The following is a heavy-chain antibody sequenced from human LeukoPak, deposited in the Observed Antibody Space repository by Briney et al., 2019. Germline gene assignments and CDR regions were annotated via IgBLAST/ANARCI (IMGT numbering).Heavy chain of an antibody. J-gene: IGHJ5*02. CDR3: ARDYGSGSYYKINWFDP. Sequence: SETLSLTCTVSAGSISSYYWSWILQPAGKELEWIGRIYTSGSTNYNPSLKSRVTMSVDTSKNQFSLMLSSVTAADTAVYYCARDYGSGSYYKINWFDPWGQGTLVTVSS. CDR2: IYTSGST. D-gene: IGHD3-10*01. V-gene: IGHV4-4*07. CDR1: AGSISSYY.